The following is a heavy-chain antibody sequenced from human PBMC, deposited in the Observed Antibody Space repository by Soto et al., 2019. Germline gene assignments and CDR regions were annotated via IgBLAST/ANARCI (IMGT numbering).Heavy chain of an antibody. J-gene: IGHJ4*02. D-gene: IGHD3-10*01. Sequence: PGGSLRLSCAASGFTFSSSAISWVRQAPGKGLEWVSAVSANGQGIYYADSVRGRFTISRDNSKNTVFLHMDSLSAEDTAVYYCAKDRHYPRDYFPYWGQGTLVTVSS. CDR2: VSANGQGI. V-gene: IGHV3-23*01. CDR1: GFTFSSSA. CDR3: AKDRHYPRDYFPY.